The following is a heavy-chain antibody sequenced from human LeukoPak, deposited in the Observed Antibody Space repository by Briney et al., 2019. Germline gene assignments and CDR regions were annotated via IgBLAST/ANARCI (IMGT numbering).Heavy chain of an antibody. D-gene: IGHD6-25*01. J-gene: IGHJ6*03. V-gene: IGHV3-53*01. CDR1: GFTVSSNY. CDR2: IYSGGST. Sequence: PGGSLRLSCAASGFTVSSNYMSWVRQAPGKGLEWVSVIYSGGSTYYADSVKGRFTISRDNSKNMLYLQMNSLRAEDTAVYYCARETAPYYYYYMDVWGKGTTVTVSS. CDR3: ARETAPYYYYYMDV.